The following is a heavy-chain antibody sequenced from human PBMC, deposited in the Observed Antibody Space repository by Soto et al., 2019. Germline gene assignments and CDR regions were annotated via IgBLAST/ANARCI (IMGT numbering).Heavy chain of an antibody. V-gene: IGHV3-30*18. CDR1: GFTFSSYG. CDR2: ISYDGSNK. D-gene: IGHD2-15*01. Sequence: GWSLRLSCAASGFTFSSYGMHWVRQAPGKGLEWVAVISYDGSNKYYADSVKGRFTISRDNSKNTLYLQMNSLRAEDTAVYYCAKALRPVVVVAATPRFYYYYGMDVWGQGTTVTVSS. CDR3: AKALRPVVVVAATPRFYYYYGMDV. J-gene: IGHJ6*02.